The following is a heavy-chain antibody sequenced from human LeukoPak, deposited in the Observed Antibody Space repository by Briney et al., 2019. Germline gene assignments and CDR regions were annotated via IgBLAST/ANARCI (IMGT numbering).Heavy chain of an antibody. CDR2: IRSKANSYAT. D-gene: IGHD3-16*01. CDR3: TRLPNYGDNWFDP. CDR1: GFTFSGSA. V-gene: IGHV3-73*01. Sequence: GGSLKLSCAASGFTFSGSAMQWVRQASGKGLEWVGRIRSKANSYATACAASVKGRFTISRDDSKNTAYLQMNSLKTEDTAVYYCTRLPNYGDNWFDPWGQGTLVTVSS. J-gene: IGHJ5*02.